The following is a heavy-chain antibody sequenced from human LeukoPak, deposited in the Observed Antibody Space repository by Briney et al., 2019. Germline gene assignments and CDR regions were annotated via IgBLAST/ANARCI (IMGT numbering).Heavy chain of an antibody. D-gene: IGHD6-6*01. CDR3: ARGGAARPDY. CDR1: GFTLSNYG. Sequence: GGSLRLSCAASGFTLSNYGMNWVRQAPGKGLEGVSYISSSSSSRSYADSVKGRFSISRDNAEKSLHLQMNSLRDEDTAIYYCARGGAARPDYWGQGTLVTVSS. V-gene: IGHV3-21*01. CDR2: ISSSSSSR. J-gene: IGHJ4*02.